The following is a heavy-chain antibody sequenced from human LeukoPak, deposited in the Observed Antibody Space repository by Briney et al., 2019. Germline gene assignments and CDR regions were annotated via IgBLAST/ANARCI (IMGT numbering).Heavy chain of an antibody. CDR1: GYSFTSYW. D-gene: IGHD3-22*01. Sequence: GESLKISCKGSGYSFTSYWIGWVRQMPGKGLEWMGIIYPGDSDTKYSPSFQGQVTISADKSINTAYLQWSGLKASDTAMYYCARTVSGFPYYFDYWGQGTLVTVSS. V-gene: IGHV5-51*01. J-gene: IGHJ4*02. CDR2: IYPGDSDT. CDR3: ARTVSGFPYYFDY.